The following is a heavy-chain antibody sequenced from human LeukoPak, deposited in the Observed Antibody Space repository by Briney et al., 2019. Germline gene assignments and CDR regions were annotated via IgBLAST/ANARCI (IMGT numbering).Heavy chain of an antibody. Sequence: GGSLRLSCAASGFTFSDYYMSWIRQAPGKGLEWVSYISSSGSTIYYADSVKGRFTISRDNAKNSLYLQMNSLRAEDTAVYYCARGPCDRDYCYYGMDVWGQGTTVTVSS. D-gene: IGHD3-22*01. V-gene: IGHV3-11*01. CDR2: ISSSGSTI. CDR1: GFTFSDYY. CDR3: ARGPCDRDYCYYGMDV. J-gene: IGHJ6*02.